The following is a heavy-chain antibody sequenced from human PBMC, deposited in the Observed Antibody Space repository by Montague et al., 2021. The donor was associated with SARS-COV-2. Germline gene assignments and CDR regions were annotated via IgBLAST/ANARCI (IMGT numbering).Heavy chain of an antibody. Sequence: TLSLTCTVSGGSISSGGYYWSWIRQPPGKGLEWIGYIYYSGSTYYNPSLESRVTISVDTSKNQFSPKLSSVTAADTAVYYCARERGYFDWLFHSYDYYNGMDVWGQGTTVTVSS. CDR1: GGSISSGGYY. D-gene: IGHD3-9*01. J-gene: IGHJ6*02. CDR2: IYYSGST. CDR3: ARERGYFDWLFHSYDYYNGMDV. V-gene: IGHV4-31*03.